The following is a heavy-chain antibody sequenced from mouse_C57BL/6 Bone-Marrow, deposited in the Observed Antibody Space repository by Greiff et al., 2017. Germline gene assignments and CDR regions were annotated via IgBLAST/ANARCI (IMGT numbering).Heavy chain of an antibody. CDR2: IYPRSGNT. CDR3: ALLFYYAMDY. Sequence: VQRVESGAELARPGASVKLSCKASGYTFTSYGISWVKQRTGQGLEWIGEIYPRSGNTYYNEKFKGKATLTADKSSSTAYMELRSLTSEDSAVYFCALLFYYAMDYWGQGTSVTVSS. D-gene: IGHD6-1*01. V-gene: IGHV1-81*01. J-gene: IGHJ4*01. CDR1: GYTFTSYG.